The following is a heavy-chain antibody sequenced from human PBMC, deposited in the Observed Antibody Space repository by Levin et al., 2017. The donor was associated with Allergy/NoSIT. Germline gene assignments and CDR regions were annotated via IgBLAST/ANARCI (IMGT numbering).Heavy chain of an antibody. V-gene: IGHV3-33*01. J-gene: IGHJ1*01. CDR1: GFTFRSYG. CDR3: ARDSRYDILTGYFNDPFFQH. D-gene: IGHD3-9*01. CDR2: ITYDGSNR. Sequence: GGSLRLSCAASGFTFRSYGMHWVRQAPGKGLEWVALITYDGSNRYHADSVEGRFTISRDNSKNTLYLQMNSLRAEDTAVYYCARDSRYDILTGYFNDPFFQHWGQGTLVTVTS.